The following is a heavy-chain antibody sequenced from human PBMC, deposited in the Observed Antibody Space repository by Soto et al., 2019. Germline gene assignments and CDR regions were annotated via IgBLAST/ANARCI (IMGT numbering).Heavy chain of an antibody. CDR3: ARDKITGLFDY. D-gene: IGHD2-8*02. Sequence: PSDTLSLTSAFSGRAFSRYYWTWIRQPPGTGLEWIGEINHSGSTNYNPSLKSRVTISVDTSKNQFSLKLTSVTAADTTVYYCARDKITGLFDYWGQG. V-gene: IGHV4-34*01. J-gene: IGHJ4*02. CDR1: GRAFSRYY. CDR2: INHSGST.